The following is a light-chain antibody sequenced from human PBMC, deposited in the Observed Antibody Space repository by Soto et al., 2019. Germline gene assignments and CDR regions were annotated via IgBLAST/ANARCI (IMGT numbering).Light chain of an antibody. CDR3: QQYDSSPLT. J-gene: IGKJ3*01. CDR1: QSVSSSY. Sequence: EIVLTQSPGTLSLSPGERATLSCRASQSVSSSYLAWYQQKPGQAPRLLIYGASSRATGIPDRFSGRGSGTDFTLTISRLEPEDFAVYYCQQYDSSPLTFGPGTKVDIK. V-gene: IGKV3-20*01. CDR2: GAS.